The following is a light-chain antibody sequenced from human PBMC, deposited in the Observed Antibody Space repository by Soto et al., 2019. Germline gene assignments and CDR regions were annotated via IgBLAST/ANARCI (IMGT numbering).Light chain of an antibody. CDR1: QSVRSN. V-gene: IGKV3-20*01. CDR3: QQYGYTPRT. CDR2: GAS. Sequence: EFVLTQSPATLSVSPGERATLSCRASQSVRSNLAWYQQKPGQAPRLLIYGASTRATGIPARFSGSGSGTDFTLTISRLEPEDFAVYYCQQYGYTPRTFGQGTKVDNK. J-gene: IGKJ1*01.